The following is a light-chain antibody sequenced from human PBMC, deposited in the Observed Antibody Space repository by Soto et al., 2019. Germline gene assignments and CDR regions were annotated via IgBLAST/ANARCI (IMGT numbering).Light chain of an antibody. V-gene: IGLV2-8*01. CDR3: SSYAGSDNYVV. CDR2: EVS. J-gene: IGLJ2*01. Sequence: QSALTQPPSASGSPGQSVTISCTGTSSDVGGYNSVSWYQQHPGKAPKLMIYEVSKRPSGVPDRFSGSKSGDTVSLTVSGLQAEDEAEYYCSSYAGSDNYVVFGGGTKVTVL. CDR1: SSDVGGYNS.